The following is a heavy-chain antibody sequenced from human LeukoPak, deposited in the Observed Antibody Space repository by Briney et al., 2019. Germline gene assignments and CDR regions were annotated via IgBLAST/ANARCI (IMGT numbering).Heavy chain of an antibody. CDR1: GYTFTSYG. D-gene: IGHD3-9*01. Sequence: ASVTVSCKASGYTFTSYGISWVRQAPGQGLEWMGWISAYNGNTNYAQKLQGRVTMTTDTSTSTAYMELRSLRSDDTAVYYCARDQTLRYFGWLLPAPAHYFDYWGQGTLVTVSS. CDR2: ISAYNGNT. V-gene: IGHV1-18*01. J-gene: IGHJ4*02. CDR3: ARDQTLRYFGWLLPAPAHYFDY.